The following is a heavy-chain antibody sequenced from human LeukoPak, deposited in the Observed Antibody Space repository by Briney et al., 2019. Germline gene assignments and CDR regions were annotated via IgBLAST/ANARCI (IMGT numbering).Heavy chain of an antibody. CDR3: ANWGDYDILTGYYDSDY. Sequence: GGSLRLSCAASGFTFSNYATSWVRQAPGKGLEWDSAIVGSGGSTYYADSVKGRFTISRDNPKNTLYLQMNSLRAEDTAVYYCANWGDYDILTGYYDSDYWGQGTLVTVSS. CDR2: IVGSGGST. CDR1: GFTFSNYA. J-gene: IGHJ4*02. D-gene: IGHD3-9*01. V-gene: IGHV3-23*01.